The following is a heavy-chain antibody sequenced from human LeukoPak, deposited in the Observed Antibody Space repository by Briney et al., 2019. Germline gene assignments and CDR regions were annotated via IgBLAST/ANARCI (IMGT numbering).Heavy chain of an antibody. CDR1: GGTFSSYA. Sequence: LVKVSCKASGGTFSSYAISWVRQAPGQGLEWMGRIIPIFGTANYAQKFQGRVTITTDESTSTAYMELSSLRSEDTAVYYCARATTGTTFYFDYWGQGTLVTVSS. D-gene: IGHD1-1*01. J-gene: IGHJ4*02. V-gene: IGHV1-69*05. CDR2: IIPIFGTA. CDR3: ARATTGTTFYFDY.